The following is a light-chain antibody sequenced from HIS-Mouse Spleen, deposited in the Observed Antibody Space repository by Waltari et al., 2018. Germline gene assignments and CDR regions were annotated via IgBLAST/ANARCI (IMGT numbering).Light chain of an antibody. Sequence: QSALTQPASVSGSPGQSITIPCPGTSSDVGGYNLFPWYQPHPGKAPKPMIYEGSKRPSGVSNRFSGSKSGNTASLTISGLQAEDEADYYCCSYAGSSTWVFGGGTKLTVL. J-gene: IGLJ3*02. CDR3: CSYAGSSTWV. CDR2: EGS. CDR1: SSDVGGYNL. V-gene: IGLV2-23*01.